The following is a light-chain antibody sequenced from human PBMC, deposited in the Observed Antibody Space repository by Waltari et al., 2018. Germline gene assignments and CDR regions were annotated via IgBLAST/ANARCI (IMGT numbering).Light chain of an antibody. V-gene: IGLV2-14*01. CDR1: SRDVGGYNY. J-gene: IGLJ3*02. CDR2: NVI. CDR3: SSYTSSSTWV. Sequence: QSALTQPASVSGSPGQSITISCPGTSRDVGGYNYVPWYQQHPGKAPKLMIYNVIKRPSGVSNLFSASKSGNTSSLTISGLQAEDEADYYCSSYTSSSTWVFGGGTKLTVL.